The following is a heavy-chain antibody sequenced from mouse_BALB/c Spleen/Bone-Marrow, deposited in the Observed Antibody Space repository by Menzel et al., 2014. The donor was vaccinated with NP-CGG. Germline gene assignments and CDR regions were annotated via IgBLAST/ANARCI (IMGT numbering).Heavy chain of an antibody. D-gene: IGHD2-1*01. V-gene: IGHV7-3*02. J-gene: IGHJ3*01. CDR1: GFTFTDYY. CDR3: ARDVGNYVRFAY. Sequence: EVSVVESGGGLVQPGGSLRLSCATSGFTFTDYYMSWVRQPPGKALEWLGFIRNKANGYTTEYSASVKGRFTISRDNSQSILYLQMNTLRAEDSATYYCARDVGNYVRFAYWGQGTLVTVSA. CDR2: IRNKANGYTT.